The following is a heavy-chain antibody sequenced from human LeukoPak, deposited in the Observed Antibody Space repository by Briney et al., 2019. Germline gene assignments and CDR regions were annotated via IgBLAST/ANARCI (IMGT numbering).Heavy chain of an antibody. Sequence: PGGSLRLSCAASGFTFSSYEMNWVRQAPGKGLEWVSYISSSGSTIYYADSVKGRFTISRDNAKNSLYLQMNSLRAEDTAVYYCAREGRTGIHYYDSRLDAFDIWGQGTMVTVSS. CDR3: AREGRTGIHYYDSRLDAFDI. V-gene: IGHV3-48*03. CDR1: GFTFSSYE. J-gene: IGHJ3*02. D-gene: IGHD3-22*01. CDR2: ISSSGSTI.